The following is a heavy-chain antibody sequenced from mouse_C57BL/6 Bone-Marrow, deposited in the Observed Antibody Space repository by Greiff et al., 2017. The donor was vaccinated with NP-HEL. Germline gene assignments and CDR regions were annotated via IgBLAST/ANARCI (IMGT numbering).Heavy chain of an antibody. CDR3: AGRKIVNCDDAMDY. CDR1: GYTFTSYG. J-gene: IGHJ4*01. D-gene: IGHD4-1*02. V-gene: IGHV1-81*01. CDR2: IYPRSGNT. Sequence: VQLQESGAELARPGASVKLSCKASGYTFTSYGISWVKQRTGQGLEWIGEIYPRSGNTYYNEKFKGKATLTADKSSSTAYMELRSLTSEDSAVYFCAGRKIVNCDDAMDYWGQGTSVTVSS.